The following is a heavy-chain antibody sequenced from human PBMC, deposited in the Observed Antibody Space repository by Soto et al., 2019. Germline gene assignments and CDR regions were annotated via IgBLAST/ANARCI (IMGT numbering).Heavy chain of an antibody. CDR3: ARDSQDDFWSGLPNWFDP. V-gene: IGHV3-30-3*01. D-gene: IGHD3-3*01. CDR1: GFTFSTYA. Sequence: VQLLESGGGLVLPGESLRLSCAASGFTFSTYAMSWVRQAPGKGLEWVAVISYDGSNKYYADSVKGRFTISRDNSKNTLYLQMNSLRAEDTAVYYCARDSQDDFWSGLPNWFDPWGQGTLVTVSS. CDR2: ISYDGSNK. J-gene: IGHJ5*02.